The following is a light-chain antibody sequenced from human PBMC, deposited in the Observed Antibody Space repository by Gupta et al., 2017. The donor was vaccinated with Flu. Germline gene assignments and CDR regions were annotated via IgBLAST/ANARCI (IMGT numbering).Light chain of an antibody. V-gene: IGKV3-15*01. Sequence: EIVMTQSPATLSVSPGERATLSCRASQSVSINLAWYQQKPGQAPRLLIYDISTRVTGVPARFSGSGSGTEFTLTISSLQSEDFAVYYWQQYNNPRTFGHGTKVDFK. CDR2: DIS. J-gene: IGKJ3*01. CDR3: QQYNNPRT. CDR1: QSVSIN.